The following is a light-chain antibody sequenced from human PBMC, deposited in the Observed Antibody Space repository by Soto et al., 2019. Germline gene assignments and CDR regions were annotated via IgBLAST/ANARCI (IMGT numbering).Light chain of an antibody. CDR1: QTISSW. J-gene: IGKJ1*01. CDR3: QHYNSYSEA. CDR2: KAS. V-gene: IGKV1-5*03. Sequence: DIQITQAPSTVSGSVGDRVTITYRASQTISSWLAWYQQKPGKAPKLLIYKASTLKSGVPSRFSGSGSGTEFTLTISSLQPDEFATYYCQHYNSYSEAFAQGTKVDI.